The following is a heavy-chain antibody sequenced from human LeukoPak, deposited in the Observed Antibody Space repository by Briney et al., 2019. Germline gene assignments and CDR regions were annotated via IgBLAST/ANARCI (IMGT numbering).Heavy chain of an antibody. CDR2: IWYDGSNK. J-gene: IGHJ6*02. CDR1: GFTFSSYG. D-gene: IGHD2-15*01. V-gene: IGHV3-33*01. CDR3: VRYYCSGGSCYSSFDPYYYGMDV. Sequence: GGSLRLSCAASGFTFSSYGMHWVRQAPGKGLEWVAVIWYDGSNKYYADSVKGRFTISRDNSKNTLYLQMNSLRAEDTAVYYCVRYYCSGGSCYSSFDPYYYGMDVWGQGTTVTVSS.